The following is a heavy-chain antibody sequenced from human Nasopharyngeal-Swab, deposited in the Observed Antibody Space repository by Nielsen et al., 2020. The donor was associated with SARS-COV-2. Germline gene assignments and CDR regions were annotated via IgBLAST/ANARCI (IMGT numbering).Heavy chain of an antibody. D-gene: IGHD4-17*01. Sequence: SETLSLTCAVSGGSISSGGYSWSWIRQPPGKGLEWIGYIYHSGSTYYNPSLKSRVTISVDRSKNQFSLKLSSVTAADTAVYYCARAATVNHFDYWGQGTLVTVSS. CDR3: ARAATVNHFDY. V-gene: IGHV4-30-2*01. CDR1: GGSISSGGYS. J-gene: IGHJ4*02. CDR2: IYHSGST.